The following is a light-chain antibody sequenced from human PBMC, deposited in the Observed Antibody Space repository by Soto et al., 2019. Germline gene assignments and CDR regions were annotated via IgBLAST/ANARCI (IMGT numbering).Light chain of an antibody. CDR1: QTISSW. V-gene: IGKV1-5*03. CDR2: KAS. Sequence: DLQMTQSPSTLSAPVGATLTVTCLDSQTISSWLAWYQQKPGKAPKLRIYKASTLKSGVPSRFSGSGSGTEFTLTISSLQPDDFATYYCQHYNSYSEAFGQGTKV. CDR3: QHYNSYSEA. J-gene: IGKJ1*01.